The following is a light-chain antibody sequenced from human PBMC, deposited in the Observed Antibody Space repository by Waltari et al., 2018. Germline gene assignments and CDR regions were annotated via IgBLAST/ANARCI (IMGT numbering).Light chain of an antibody. CDR3: QQYHHWST. Sequence: EIVMTQSQATLPVSPGERGTLSCWASQSIMTNVAWYQQKPGQSPRLLIYDASTRATDTPARFSGSGSGTVFTLTISSLQSEDFAVYYCQQYHHWSTFGGGTKVEI. CDR1: QSIMTN. J-gene: IGKJ4*01. CDR2: DAS. V-gene: IGKV3-15*01.